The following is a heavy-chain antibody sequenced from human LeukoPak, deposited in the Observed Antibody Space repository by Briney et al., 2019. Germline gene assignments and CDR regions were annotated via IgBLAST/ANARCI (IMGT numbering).Heavy chain of an antibody. D-gene: IGHD1-26*01. CDR2: ISSSGRTK. CDR3: ARGKWEPLDY. CDR1: GFTFSSYE. V-gene: IGHV3-48*03. J-gene: IGHJ4*02. Sequence: GGSLRLSCAASGFTFSSYEMNWVRQAPGKGLEWVSYISSSGRTKYYADSVKGRFTVSRDNAKNSLYLQMNSLRAEDTAVYYCARGKWEPLDYWGQGTLVTVSS.